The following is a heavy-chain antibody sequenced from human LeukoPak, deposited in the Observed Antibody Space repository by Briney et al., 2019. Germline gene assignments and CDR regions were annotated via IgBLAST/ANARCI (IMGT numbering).Heavy chain of an antibody. V-gene: IGHV1-69*13. D-gene: IGHD4-11*01. Sequence: SVKVSCKASGGTFSSYAISWMRQAPGQGLEWMGGIIPIFGTANYAQKFQGRVTITADESTSTAYMELSSLRSEDTAVYYCARATTVPPPKPHHYYHYYVDVWGKGTTVTVSS. J-gene: IGHJ6*03. CDR2: IIPIFGTA. CDR1: GGTFSSYA. CDR3: ARATTVPPPKPHHYYHYYVDV.